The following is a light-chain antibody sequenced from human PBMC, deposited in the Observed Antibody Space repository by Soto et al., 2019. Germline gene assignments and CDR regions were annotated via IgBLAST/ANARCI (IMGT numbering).Light chain of an antibody. J-gene: IGKJ2*01. CDR1: ESLFGF. CDR3: QSYNDWPFA. Sequence: DIVLTQSPATLSVSPGDTVTLSCRASESLFGFLAWYQQTPGQAPRLLMYGVSTRATGIPARFSGGGSATDFTLTISSLQSEDSAFYFCQSYNDWPFASGLGTRLEI. CDR2: GVS. V-gene: IGKV3-15*01.